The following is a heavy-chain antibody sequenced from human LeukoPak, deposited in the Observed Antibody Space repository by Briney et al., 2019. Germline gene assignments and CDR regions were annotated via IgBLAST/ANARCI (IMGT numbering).Heavy chain of an antibody. V-gene: IGHV4-59*12. Sequence: SETLSLTCTVSGGSISNYYWSWIRQPPGKGLEWIGYIYYSGSTNYNPSLKSRVTISVDTSKNQFSLKLSSVTAADTAVYYCVRPSYSSSSWWFDPWGQGTLVTVSS. J-gene: IGHJ5*02. D-gene: IGHD6-6*01. CDR2: IYYSGST. CDR1: GGSISNYY. CDR3: VRPSYSSSSWWFDP.